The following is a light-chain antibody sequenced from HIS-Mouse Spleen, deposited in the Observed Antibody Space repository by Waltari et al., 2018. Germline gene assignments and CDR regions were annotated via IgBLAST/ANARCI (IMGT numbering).Light chain of an antibody. Sequence: QSALTQPRSVSGSPGQSVTISCTGTSSDVGGYNYVSWYQQHPGKAPKLMIYDVRKRPSGVPDRFSGSKSGNTDSLTISGLQAEDEADYYCCSYAGSYTFVVFGGGTKLTVL. J-gene: IGLJ2*01. CDR3: CSYAGSYTFVV. CDR1: SSDVGGYNY. CDR2: DVR. V-gene: IGLV2-11*01.